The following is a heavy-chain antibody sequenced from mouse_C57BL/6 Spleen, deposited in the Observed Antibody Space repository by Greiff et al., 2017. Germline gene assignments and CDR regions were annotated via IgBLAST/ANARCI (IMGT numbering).Heavy chain of an antibody. CDR3: ANGYYGNFFDY. J-gene: IGHJ2*01. CDR1: GFTFSSYA. CDR2: ISDGGSYT. V-gene: IGHV5-4*01. D-gene: IGHD2-1*01. Sequence: VQVVESGGGLVKPGGSLKLSCAASGFTFSSYAMSWVRQTPEKRLEWVATISDGGSYTYYPDNVKGRFTISRDNAKNNLYLQMSHLKSEDTAMYYCANGYYGNFFDYWGQGTTRTVSS.